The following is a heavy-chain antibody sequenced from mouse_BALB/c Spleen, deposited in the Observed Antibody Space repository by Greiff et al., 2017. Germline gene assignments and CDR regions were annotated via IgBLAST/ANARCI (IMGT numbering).Heavy chain of an antibody. D-gene: IGHD1-1*01. J-gene: IGHJ2*01. Sequence: EVHLVESGGGLVKPGGSLKLSCAASGFTFSSYTMSWVRQTPEKRLEWVATISSGGSYTYYPDSVKGRFTISRDNAKNTLYLQMSSLKSEDTAMYYCTRDQGTTDYYFDYWGQGTTLTVSS. V-gene: IGHV5-6-4*01. CDR2: ISSGGSYT. CDR1: GFTFSSYT. CDR3: TRDQGTTDYYFDY.